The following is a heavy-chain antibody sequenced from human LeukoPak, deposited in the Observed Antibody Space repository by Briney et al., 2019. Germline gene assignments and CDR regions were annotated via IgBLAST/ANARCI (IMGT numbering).Heavy chain of an antibody. CDR3: ASGPAHVPHVDY. V-gene: IGHV1-46*01. CDR2: INPSGGST. Sequence: GASVKVSCKASGYTFTGYYMHWVRQAPGQGLEWMGIINPSGGSTSYAQKFQGRVTMTRDTSTSTVYMELSSLRSEDTAVYYCASGPAHVPHVDYWGQGTLVTVSS. J-gene: IGHJ4*02. D-gene: IGHD3-10*02. CDR1: GYTFTGYY.